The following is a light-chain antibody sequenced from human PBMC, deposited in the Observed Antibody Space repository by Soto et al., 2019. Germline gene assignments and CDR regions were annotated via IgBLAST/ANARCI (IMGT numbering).Light chain of an antibody. CDR2: LGS. CDR1: XXXLHRNGNSH. J-gene: IGKJ5*01. V-gene: IGKV2-28*01. CDR3: MQGTHWPIT. Sequence: DIVMTQSPLSQSVTPGEPACISCRSXXXXLHRNGNSHLSWYLQRPGQSPQLLIFLGSHRPSGVPDRFSGSGSGTDFALKISRVEAEDVGVYYCMQGTHWPITFGQGTRLEI.